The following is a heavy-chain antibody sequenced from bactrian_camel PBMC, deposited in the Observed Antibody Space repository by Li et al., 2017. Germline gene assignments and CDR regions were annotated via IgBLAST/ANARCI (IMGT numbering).Heavy chain of an antibody. Sequence: VQLVESGGGSVQAGGSLRLSCAGTGIHLSSAFCVGWFRQVPGKEREGVAPIRPGATTTAYASSVRGRFSISLDTAKNTVFLQMNSLKPEDTATYYCAAQFLEASCAVVHAIDNWGQGTHVTVS. CDR1: GIHLSSAFC. D-gene: IGHD2*01. CDR3: AAQFLEASCAVVHAIDN. J-gene: IGHJ4*01. CDR2: IRPGATTT. V-gene: IGHV3S31*01.